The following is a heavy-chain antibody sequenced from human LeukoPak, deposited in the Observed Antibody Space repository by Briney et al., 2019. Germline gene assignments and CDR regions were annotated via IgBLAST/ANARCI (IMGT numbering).Heavy chain of an antibody. J-gene: IGHJ4*02. Sequence: GGSLRLSCAASGFTFSSYAMHWVRQAPGKGLEYVSAISSNGGSTYYANSVKGRFTISRDNSENTLYLQMGSLRAEDMAVYYCARGGRPYSSSWYDYWGQGTLVTVSS. D-gene: IGHD6-13*01. CDR2: ISSNGGST. V-gene: IGHV3-64*01. CDR1: GFTFSSYA. CDR3: ARGGRPYSSSWYDY.